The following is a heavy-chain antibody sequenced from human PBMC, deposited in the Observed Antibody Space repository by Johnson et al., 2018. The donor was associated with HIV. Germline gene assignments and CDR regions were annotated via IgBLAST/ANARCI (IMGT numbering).Heavy chain of an antibody. Sequence: QMLLVESGGGVVQPGRSLRLSCAASGFTFSSYGMHWVRQAPGKGLEWVAVISYDGSNKYYADSVKGRFTISRDNSKNTLYLQMNSLRAEDTAVYYCAKEGGARDHDAFDIWGQGTTVTVSS. CDR1: GFTFSSYG. CDR3: AKEGGARDHDAFDI. D-gene: IGHD2-21*01. CDR2: ISYDGSNK. V-gene: IGHV3-30*18. J-gene: IGHJ3*02.